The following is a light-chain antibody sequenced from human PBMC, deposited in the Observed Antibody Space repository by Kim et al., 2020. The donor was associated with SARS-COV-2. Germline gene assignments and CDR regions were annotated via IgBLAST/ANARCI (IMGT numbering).Light chain of an antibody. CDR3: QAGT. CDR1: QSVGSN. J-gene: IGKJ2*01. CDR2: GAS. V-gene: IGKV3-15*01. Sequence: IVMTQSPATLSVSPGERATLSCRASQSVGSNLAWYQQKPGQAPRLLIYGASTRATGIPVRFSGSGSGSDFTLTISSLQSEDFAVYYCQAGTFGQGTKLEI.